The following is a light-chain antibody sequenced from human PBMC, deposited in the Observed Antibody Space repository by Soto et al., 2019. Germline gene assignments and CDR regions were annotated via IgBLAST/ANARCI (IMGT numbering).Light chain of an antibody. V-gene: IGKV1-5*01. J-gene: IGKJ1*01. CDR3: QQYETFSGT. CDR2: DAS. Sequence: DIKRTQSPSTLSAFVGATVTVTCRASQSVSGWLAWYQQKPGEAPKLLSYDASALPRGVPSRVSGSGAGTKFTRTIASLQPDDFATDYCQQYETFSGTVGPGTKVEIK. CDR1: QSVSGW.